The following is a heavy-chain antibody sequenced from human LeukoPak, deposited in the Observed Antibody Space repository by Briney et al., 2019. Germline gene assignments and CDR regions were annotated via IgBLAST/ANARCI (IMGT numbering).Heavy chain of an antibody. D-gene: IGHD2-2*01. Sequence: SETLSLTCTVSGGSISSYYWSWIRQPAGKGLEWIGRIYSSGSTNYNPSLKSRVTMSVDTSENQFSLKLSSVTAADTAVYYCARDLVVVAGAFDMWGRGTMVTVSS. CDR3: ARDLVVVAGAFDM. V-gene: IGHV4-4*07. CDR1: GGSISSYY. CDR2: IYSSGST. J-gene: IGHJ3*02.